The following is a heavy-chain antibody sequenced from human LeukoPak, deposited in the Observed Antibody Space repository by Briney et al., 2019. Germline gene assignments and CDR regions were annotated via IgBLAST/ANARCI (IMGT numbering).Heavy chain of an antibody. CDR3: ARYQAGEGYFDY. CDR2: IGTAGDT. D-gene: IGHD6-25*01. V-gene: IGHV3-13*01. J-gene: IGHJ4*02. Sequence: GGSLRLSCAASGFTFSSYAMSWVRQAPGKGLEWVSAIGTAGDTYYPGSVKGRFTISRENAKNSLYLQMNSLRAGDTAVYYCARYQAGEGYFDYWGQGTLVTVSS. CDR1: GFTFSSYA.